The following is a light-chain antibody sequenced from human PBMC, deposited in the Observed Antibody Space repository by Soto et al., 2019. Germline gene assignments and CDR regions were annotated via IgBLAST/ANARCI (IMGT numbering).Light chain of an antibody. CDR1: SSNIGSNY. J-gene: IGLJ2*01. CDR3: AAWDDILRGVV. V-gene: IGLV1-47*01. Sequence: QSVLTQPPSASGTPRHRVSVSCSGSSSNIGSNYVYWYQQLPGTAPKLLVYRNNQRPSGVPDRFSGYKSGTSASLDISGLRSEDEDDYYCAAWDDILRGVVFCGGTTVTVL. CDR2: RNN.